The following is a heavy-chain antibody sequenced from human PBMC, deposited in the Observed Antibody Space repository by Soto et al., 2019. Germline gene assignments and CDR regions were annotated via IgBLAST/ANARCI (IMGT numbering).Heavy chain of an antibody. J-gene: IGHJ6*02. Sequence: SVKVSCKASGGTFSSYAISWVRQAPGQGLEWMGGIIPIFGTANYAQKFQGRVTITADKSTSTAYMELSSLRSEDTAVYYCARDQTKYYYYYGMDVWGQGTTVTVSS. V-gene: IGHV1-69*06. CDR1: GGTFSSYA. CDR2: IIPIFGTA. CDR3: ARDQTKYYYYYGMDV.